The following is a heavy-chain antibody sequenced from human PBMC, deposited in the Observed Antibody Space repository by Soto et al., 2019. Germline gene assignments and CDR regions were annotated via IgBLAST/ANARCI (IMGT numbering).Heavy chain of an antibody. CDR3: VRDYCSETTCPNYGMDV. Sequence: QVQLVESGGGLVKPGGSLRLSCATSGFTFSDYYMTWIRQAPGKGLEWVSTISSRSSATYYADSVKGRFTMFRDNAKNSLSLQMNSLRAEDTALYYCVRDYCSETTCPNYGMDVWGQGTTVTVSS. V-gene: IGHV3-11*01. D-gene: IGHD2-15*01. CDR1: GFTFSDYY. CDR2: ISSRSSAT. J-gene: IGHJ6*02.